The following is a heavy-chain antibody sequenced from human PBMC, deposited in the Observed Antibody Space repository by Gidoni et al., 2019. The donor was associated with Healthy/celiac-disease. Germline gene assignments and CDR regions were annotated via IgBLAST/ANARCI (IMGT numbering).Heavy chain of an antibody. CDR1: GFTFSSYG. V-gene: IGHV3-30*18. Sequence: QVQLVESGGGVVQPGRSLSLSCAASGFTFSSYGMHWGRQAPGKGLEWVAVISYDGSNKYYADSVKGRFTISRDNSKNTLYLQMNSLRAEDTAVYYCAKDGDNVNIVEDWFDPWGQGTLVTVSS. CDR2: ISYDGSNK. D-gene: IGHD5-12*01. CDR3: AKDGDNVNIVEDWFDP. J-gene: IGHJ5*02.